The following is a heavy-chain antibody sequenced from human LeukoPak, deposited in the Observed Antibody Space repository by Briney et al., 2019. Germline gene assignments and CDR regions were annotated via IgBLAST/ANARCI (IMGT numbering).Heavy chain of an antibody. CDR3: AKGNLRGPPPNIDF. J-gene: IGHJ4*02. CDR2: ISKTGST. D-gene: IGHD5/OR15-5a*01. CDR1: GFTFSSYA. Sequence: GGSLGLSCAASGFTFSSYAMSWVRQAPGKGLEWVSAISKTGSTYYADSVKARFTISRDNSKNTLYLQMNSLTAEDTAVYYCAKGNLRGPPPNIDFWGQGTLVTVSS. V-gene: IGHV3-23*01.